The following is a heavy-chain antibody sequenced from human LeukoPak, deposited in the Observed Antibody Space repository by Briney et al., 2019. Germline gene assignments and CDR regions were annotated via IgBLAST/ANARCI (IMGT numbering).Heavy chain of an antibody. Sequence: SSETLSLTCTVSGGSISSGDYYWSWIRQPPGKGLEWIGYTYYSGSTNYNPSLKSRVTISVDTSKNQFSLKLSSVTAADTAVYYCARAGGYYDSSGYYFYWGQGTLVTVSS. J-gene: IGHJ4*02. V-gene: IGHV4-61*08. CDR1: GGSISSGDYY. CDR3: ARAGGYYDSSGYYFY. CDR2: TYYSGST. D-gene: IGHD3-22*01.